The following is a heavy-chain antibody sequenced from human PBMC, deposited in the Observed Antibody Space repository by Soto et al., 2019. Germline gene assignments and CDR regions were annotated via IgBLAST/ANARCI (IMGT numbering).Heavy chain of an antibody. Sequence: SETLSLTCTVSGGSISNYQWSWVRQPPGKRLEWIGYIYYNGTTSYNPSLKSRVTISVDMSKNHLSLTLTSVTAADTAVYYCARVFYPWGLGTLVTVSS. D-gene: IGHD3-3*01. J-gene: IGHJ5*02. V-gene: IGHV4-59*01. CDR1: GGSISNYQ. CDR2: IYYNGTT. CDR3: ARVFYP.